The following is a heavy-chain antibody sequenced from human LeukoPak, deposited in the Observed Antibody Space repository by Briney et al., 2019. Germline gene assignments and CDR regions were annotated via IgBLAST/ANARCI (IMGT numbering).Heavy chain of an antibody. V-gene: IGHV4-39*01. CDR2: IYYSGTT. Sequence: SETLSLTRTVSGGSISSSNYYWGWIRQPPGKGLEWIGSIYYSGTTYYSSSLKSRVIISVDTSKNQFSLKLSSVTATDTAVYYCARHEAQDFDYWGQGTLVTVSS. J-gene: IGHJ4*02. CDR3: ARHEAQDFDY. CDR1: GGSISSSNYY.